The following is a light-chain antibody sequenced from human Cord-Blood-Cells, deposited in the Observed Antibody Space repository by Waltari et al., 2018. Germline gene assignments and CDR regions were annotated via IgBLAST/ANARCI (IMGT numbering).Light chain of an antibody. Sequence: QSALTPPRSVSGSTGQSVTLPCTGTSSDVGGYNYVSWYQQHPGKAPKLMIYDVSKRPTGVADRFSGSKSGNTASLTISGLQAEDEADYYCCSYAGSDTFVFGTGTKVTGL. CDR2: DVS. J-gene: IGLJ1*01. CDR3: CSYAGSDTFV. V-gene: IGLV2-11*01. CDR1: SSDVGGYNY.